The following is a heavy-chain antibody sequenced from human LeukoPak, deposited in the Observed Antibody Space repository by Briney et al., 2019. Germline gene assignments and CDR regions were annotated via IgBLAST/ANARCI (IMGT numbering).Heavy chain of an antibody. Sequence: SETLSLTCTVSGASISSYDWSWIRQPPGKGLEWIGYIYHSGSTNYNPSLESRVTISVDTSKNQFSLKLRSVTAADTAVYYCARLTSSGSFLFDYWGQGTQVTVSS. D-gene: IGHD1-26*01. V-gene: IGHV4-59*01. CDR3: ARLTSSGSFLFDY. CDR1: GASISSYD. CDR2: IYHSGST. J-gene: IGHJ4*02.